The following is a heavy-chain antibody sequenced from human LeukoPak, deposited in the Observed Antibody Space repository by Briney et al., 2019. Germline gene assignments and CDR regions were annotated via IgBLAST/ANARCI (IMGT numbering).Heavy chain of an antibody. D-gene: IGHD5-12*01. CDR3: AGNHHRYSGYDTDY. CDR2: INHSGST. Sequence: SETLSLTCAVYGGSFSGYYWSWIRQPPGKGLEWIGEINHSGSTNYSPSLKSRVTISVDTSKNQFSLRLSSVTAADTAVYYCAGNHHRYSGYDTDYWGQGTLVTVSS. J-gene: IGHJ4*02. CDR1: GGSFSGYY. V-gene: IGHV4-34*01.